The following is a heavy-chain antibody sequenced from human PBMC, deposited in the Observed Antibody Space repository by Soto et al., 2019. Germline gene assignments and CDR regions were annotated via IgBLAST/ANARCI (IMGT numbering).Heavy chain of an antibody. CDR2: VSHDGTLY. V-gene: IGHV3-30*18. CDR1: GFINSSCA. D-gene: IGHD2-8*02. J-gene: IGHJ4*02. CDR3: VKDRSDTWSFDY. Sequence: QVQLVESGGGVVQPGRSLRLSCSASGFINSSCAMHWVRQVPGKGLEWLAVVSHDGTLYPYADSVKGRFTISRDNSRKMLYLQMNSLRPDDTAVYYCVKDRSDTWSFDYWGQGTLVTVSS.